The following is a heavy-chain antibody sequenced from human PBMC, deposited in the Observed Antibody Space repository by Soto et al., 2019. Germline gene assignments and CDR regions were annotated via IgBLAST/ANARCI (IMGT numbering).Heavy chain of an antibody. CDR3: ARTLRRISICDY. V-gene: IGHV4-30-4*01. CDR1: GGSISSGDYY. D-gene: IGHD3-3*02. Sequence: PSETLSLTCTVSGGSISSGDYYWSWIRQPPGKGLEWIGYIYYSGSTYYNPSLKSRVTISVDTSKNQFSLKLSSVTAADTAVYYCARTLRRISICDYWGQGTLVTVSS. J-gene: IGHJ4*02. CDR2: IYYSGST.